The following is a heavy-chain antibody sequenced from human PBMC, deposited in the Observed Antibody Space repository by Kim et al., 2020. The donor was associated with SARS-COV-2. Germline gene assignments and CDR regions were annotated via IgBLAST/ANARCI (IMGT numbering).Heavy chain of an antibody. CDR1: GFTFSSYA. V-gene: IGHV3-23*01. CDR3: AKVPYNWNYEAFAPAPYYFDY. CDR2: ISGSGGST. J-gene: IGHJ4*02. Sequence: GGSLRLSCAASGFTFSSYAMSWVRQAPGKGLEWVSAISGSGGSTYYADSVKGRFTISRDNSKNTLYLQMNSLRAEDTAVYYCAKVPYNWNYEAFAPAPYYFDYWGQGTLVTVSS. D-gene: IGHD1-7*01.